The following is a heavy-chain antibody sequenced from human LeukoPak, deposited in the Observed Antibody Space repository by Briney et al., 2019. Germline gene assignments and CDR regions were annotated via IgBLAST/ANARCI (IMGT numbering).Heavy chain of an antibody. D-gene: IGHD2-15*01. V-gene: IGHV4-39*01. CDR2: IYYSGST. CDR1: GGSISSSSSY. CDR3: ARSEVVAATLDY. Sequence: SETLSLTCTVSGGSISSSSSYWGWIRQPPGKGLEWIGSIYYSGSTYYNPSLKSRVTISVDTSKNQFSLKLSSVTAADTAVYYCARSEVVAATLDYWGQGTLVTVSS. J-gene: IGHJ4*02.